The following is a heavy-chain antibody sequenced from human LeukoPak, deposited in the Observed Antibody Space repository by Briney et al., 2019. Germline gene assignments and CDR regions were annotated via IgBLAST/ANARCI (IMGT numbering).Heavy chain of an antibody. CDR2: ISYDGSNK. Sequence: GRSLRLSCEASGFTFSSYGMHWVRQAPGKGLEWVTVISYDGSNKYYADSVKGRFTISRDNSKNTLYLQMNSLRAEDTAVYYCAKDGSHCSSTSCPNYYYYYYMDVWGKGTTVTVSS. CDR3: AKDGSHCSSTSCPNYYYYYYMDV. CDR1: GFTFSSYG. J-gene: IGHJ6*03. D-gene: IGHD2-2*01. V-gene: IGHV3-30*18.